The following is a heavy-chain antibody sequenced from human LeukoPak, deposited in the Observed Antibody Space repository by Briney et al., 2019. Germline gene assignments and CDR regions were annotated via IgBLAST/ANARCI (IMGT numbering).Heavy chain of an antibody. V-gene: IGHV4-4*07. CDR2: IYASGNT. J-gene: IGHJ4*02. D-gene: IGHD2-15*01. Sequence: PSETLSLTCTVSGGSISNYFWNWIRQPAGKGLEWVGRIYASGNTDYNPSLKSRLTMSMDTSKNQFSLRLNSVSAADTAVYFCAREDPLVAARGLDYWGQGTLVTVS. CDR1: GGSISNYF. CDR3: AREDPLVAARGLDY.